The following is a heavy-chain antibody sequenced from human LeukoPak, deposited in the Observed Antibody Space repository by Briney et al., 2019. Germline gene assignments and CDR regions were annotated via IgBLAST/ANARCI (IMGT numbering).Heavy chain of an antibody. CDR3: ARDPSYSSSSGDAFDI. CDR2: ISAYNGNT. V-gene: IGHV1-18*01. CDR1: GYTFTSYG. Sequence: GASMKVSCKASGYTFTSYGISRVRQAPGQGLEWMGWISAYNGNTNYAQKLQGRVTMTTDTSTSTAYMELRSLRSDDTAVYYCARDPSYSSSSGDAFDIWGQGTMVTVSS. D-gene: IGHD6-6*01. J-gene: IGHJ3*02.